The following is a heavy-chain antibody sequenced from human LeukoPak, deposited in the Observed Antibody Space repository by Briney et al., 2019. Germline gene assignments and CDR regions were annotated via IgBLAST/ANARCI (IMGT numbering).Heavy chain of an antibody. Sequence: PGGSLRLSCAASGFTFSSYAMSWVRQAPGKGLEWVSAASGSGGSTYYADSVKGRFTISRDNSKNTLYLQMNSLRAEDMAVYYCAKDLGSVVTPPSLDSWGQGTLVTVSS. CDR1: GFTFSSYA. CDR3: AKDLGSVVTPPSLDS. J-gene: IGHJ4*02. V-gene: IGHV3-23*01. D-gene: IGHD4-23*01. CDR2: ASGSGGST.